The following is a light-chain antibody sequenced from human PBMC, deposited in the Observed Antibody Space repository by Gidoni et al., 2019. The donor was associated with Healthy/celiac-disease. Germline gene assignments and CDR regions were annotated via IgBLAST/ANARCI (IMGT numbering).Light chain of an antibody. V-gene: IGLV2-14*01. CDR1: SSDVGGYNY. CDR2: DVS. J-gene: IGLJ1*01. CDR3: SSYTSSSTLEV. Sequence: QSALTHPASVSGSPVQSITISCTGTSSDVGGYNYVSWYQQHPGKAPKLMIYDVSNRPSGVSNRFSGSKSGNTASLTISGLQDEDEADYYCSSYTSSSTLEVFGTGTKVTVL.